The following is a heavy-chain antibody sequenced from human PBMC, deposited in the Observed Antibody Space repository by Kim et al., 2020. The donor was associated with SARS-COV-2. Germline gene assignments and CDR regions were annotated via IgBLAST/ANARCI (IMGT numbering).Heavy chain of an antibody. Sequence: VIWYDGSNKYYADSVKGRFTISRDNSKNTLYLQMNSLRAEDTAVYYCARDPSTFIAAAVNDAFD. V-gene: IGHV3-33*01. J-gene: IGHJ3*02. D-gene: IGHD6-13*01. CDR3: ARDPSTFIAAAVNDAFD. CDR2: IWYDGSNK.